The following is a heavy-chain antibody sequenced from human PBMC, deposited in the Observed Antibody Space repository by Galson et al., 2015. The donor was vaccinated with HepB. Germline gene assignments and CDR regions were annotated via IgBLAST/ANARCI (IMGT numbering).Heavy chain of an antibody. D-gene: IGHD2-15*01. J-gene: IGHJ4*02. Sequence: SLRLSCAASGFTVSSNYMSWVRQAPGKGLEWVSVIYSGGSTYYADSVKGRFTISRDNSKNTLYLQMNSLRAEDTAVYYCARVLVAPNQYYFDYWGQGTLVTVSS. CDR3: ARVLVAPNQYYFDY. CDR1: GFTVSSNY. CDR2: IYSGGST. V-gene: IGHV3-66*01.